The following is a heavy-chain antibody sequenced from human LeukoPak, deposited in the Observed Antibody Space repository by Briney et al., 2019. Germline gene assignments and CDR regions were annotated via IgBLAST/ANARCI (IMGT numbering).Heavy chain of an antibody. CDR3: ARDGPYGDLRYYFDY. V-gene: IGHV3-53*01. CDR1: GFTVSSNY. D-gene: IGHD4-17*01. Sequence: GGSLRLSCAASGFTVSSNYMSWVRQAPGKGLEWVSVIYSGGSTYYADSVKGRFTISRDNSKNTLYLQMNSLRAEDTAVYYCARDGPYGDLRYYFDYWGQGTLVTVSS. J-gene: IGHJ4*02. CDR2: IYSGGST.